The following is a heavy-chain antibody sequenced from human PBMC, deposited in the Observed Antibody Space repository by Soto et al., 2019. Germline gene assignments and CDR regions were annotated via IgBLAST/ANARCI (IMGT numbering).Heavy chain of an antibody. CDR3: AKDWALGRPQHY. V-gene: IGHV3-23*01. Sequence: EVQLLESGGGLVQPGGSLILSCAASGFTFNNYAMSWVRQSPTKGLEWVSGISASGDTYYADSVRGRFTISRDNSKNKMSIQMNSLRVEDTAIYYCAKDWALGRPQHYWGQGTLVTVSS. D-gene: IGHD3-16*01. CDR1: GFTFNNYA. CDR2: ISASGDT. J-gene: IGHJ4*02.